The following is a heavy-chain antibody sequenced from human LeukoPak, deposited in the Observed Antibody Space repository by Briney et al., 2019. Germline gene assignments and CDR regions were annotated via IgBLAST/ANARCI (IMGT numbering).Heavy chain of an antibody. J-gene: IGHJ4*02. CDR1: GFTVSSNY. CDR2: IYSGGST. CDR3: ARVAITMVRGAIDY. V-gene: IGHV3-53*01. Sequence: GGSLRLSCAASGFTVSSNYMSWVRQAPGKGLEWVSVIYSGGSTYYADSVKGRFTISRDNSKNTLYLQMNSLRAEDTAVYYCARVAITMVRGAIDYWGQGTLVTVSS. D-gene: IGHD3-10*01.